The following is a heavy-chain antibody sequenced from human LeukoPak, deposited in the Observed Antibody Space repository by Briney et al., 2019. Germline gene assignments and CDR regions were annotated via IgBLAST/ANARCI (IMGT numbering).Heavy chain of an antibody. CDR3: TSYNTRDAFHI. Sequence: GGSLRLSCAVSGFTVNYAWMSWVRPAPGKGLEWVGRIKSKTDGGTTDYAAPVKGRFTISRDDSKNTLYLEINSLKTEDTAVYYCTSYNTRDAFHIWGQGTMVTVSS. J-gene: IGHJ3*02. D-gene: IGHD1-14*01. V-gene: IGHV3-15*01. CDR1: GFTVNYAW. CDR2: IKSKTDGGTT.